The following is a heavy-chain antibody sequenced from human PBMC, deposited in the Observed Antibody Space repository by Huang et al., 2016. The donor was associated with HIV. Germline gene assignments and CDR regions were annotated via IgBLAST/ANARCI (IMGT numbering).Heavy chain of an antibody. V-gene: IGHV4-61*09. D-gene: IGHD2-15*01. CDR2: IYTSGST. CDR1: GGSISSGSYY. Sequence: QVQLQESGPGLVKPSQTLSLTCTVSGGSISSGSYYWCWIRQPAGKGLEWIGHIYTSGSTNYNPSLKSRVTISVDTSKNQFSLKLSSVTAADTAVYYCARDPVMVVAATYSGYWGQGTLVTVSS. J-gene: IGHJ4*02. CDR3: ARDPVMVVAATYSGY.